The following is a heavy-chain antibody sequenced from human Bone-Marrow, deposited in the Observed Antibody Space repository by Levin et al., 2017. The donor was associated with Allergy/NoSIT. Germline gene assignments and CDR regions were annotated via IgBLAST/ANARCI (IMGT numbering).Heavy chain of an antibody. CDR1: GDSVTRTSSY. V-gene: IGHV4-39*01. D-gene: IGHD4-17*01. CDR3: ARLNYTDSLNFHGMDV. CDR2: IHYSGST. Sequence: SETLSLTCSVSGDSVTRTSSYWGWIRQPPGKGLEWIGSIHYSGSTYYNPSLKSRVTVSVDTSQHQFSLPLTSVTAADTAVYYCARLNYTDSLNFHGMDVWGQGTTVTVSS. J-gene: IGHJ6*02.